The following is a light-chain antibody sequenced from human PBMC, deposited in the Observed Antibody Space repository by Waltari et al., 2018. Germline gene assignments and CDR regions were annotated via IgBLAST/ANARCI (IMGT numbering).Light chain of an antibody. Sequence: DIQMTQSPSSLSASVGDRVTFTSRSSQTISIYFNWYQQTPGKAPSLLVYAASSLNLGVPSRFSGSGSGTEFTLTSNSLEPEDVATYYCQQSFRNPLTFGPGTTVDV. CDR3: QQSFRNPLT. CDR2: AAS. CDR1: QTISIY. V-gene: IGKV1-39*01. J-gene: IGKJ3*01.